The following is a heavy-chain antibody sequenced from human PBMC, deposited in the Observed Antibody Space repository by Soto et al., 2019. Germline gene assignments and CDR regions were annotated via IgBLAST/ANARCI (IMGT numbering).Heavy chain of an antibody. V-gene: IGHV1-46*01. Sequence: ASVKVSCKASGYSFTSYYIHWVRQAPGQGLEWMGLINPAGGHTTYSQRFQDRVIMTRDTSTSTVYMELSRLRSEDTAIYYCARDSGGYYFVVDDYWGQGTLVTVSS. CDR1: GYSFTSYY. CDR2: INPAGGHT. J-gene: IGHJ4*02. D-gene: IGHD3-22*01. CDR3: ARDSGGYYFVVDDY.